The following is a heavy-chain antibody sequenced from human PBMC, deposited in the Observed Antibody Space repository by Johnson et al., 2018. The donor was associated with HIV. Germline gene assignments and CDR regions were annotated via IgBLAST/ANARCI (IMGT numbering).Heavy chain of an antibody. V-gene: IGHV3-30*18. Sequence: VQLVESGGGVVQPGGSLRLSCAASGFTFSNYAMHWVRQAPGKGLEWVAVISYDGSNKYYADSVKGRFTVSRDNSKNTLYLQMNSLRPEDTAVYYCAKERQLVRAFDIWGQGTMVTVSS. CDR2: ISYDGSNK. D-gene: IGHD6-6*01. CDR1: GFTFSNYA. J-gene: IGHJ3*02. CDR3: AKERQLVRAFDI.